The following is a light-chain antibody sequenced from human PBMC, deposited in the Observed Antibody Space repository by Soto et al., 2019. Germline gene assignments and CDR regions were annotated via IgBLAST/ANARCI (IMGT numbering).Light chain of an antibody. CDR1: QSVRSSY. V-gene: IGKV3-20*01. J-gene: IGKJ1*01. Sequence: DIVLTQSPGTVSVSSGESATLSCRASQSVRSSYLAWYQPTPGQTPRLLIYAASSRATGIPDRFSGSGSGTDFSLTISRLEAEDLAVYSCQEYGRSPTTVGQWTKRDI. CDR2: AAS. CDR3: QEYGRSPTT.